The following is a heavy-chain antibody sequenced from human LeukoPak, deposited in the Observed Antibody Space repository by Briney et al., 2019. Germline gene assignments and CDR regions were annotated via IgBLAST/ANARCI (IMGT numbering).Heavy chain of an antibody. D-gene: IGHD3-22*01. CDR2: INHSGSI. Sequence: SSETLSLTCAVYGGSFSNYYWSWIRQSPGKGLDWIGEINHSGSITYNPSLKSRFTISVDTSKNQFSLKLSSVTAADTAVYYCARGVVVITSSSGWFDPWGQGTLVTVSS. CDR3: ARGVVVITSSSGWFDP. J-gene: IGHJ5*02. CDR1: GGSFSNYY. V-gene: IGHV4-34*01.